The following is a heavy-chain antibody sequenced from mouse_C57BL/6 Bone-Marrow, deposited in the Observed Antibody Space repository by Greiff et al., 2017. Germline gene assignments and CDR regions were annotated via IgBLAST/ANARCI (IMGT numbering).Heavy chain of an antibody. J-gene: IGHJ4*01. CDR3: ARRGQLRLEGAMDY. D-gene: IGHD3-2*02. Sequence: DVKLQESGPGLVKPSQSLSLTCSVTGYSITSGYYWNWIRQFPGNKLEWMGYISYDGSNNYNPSLKNRISITRDTSKNQFFLKLNSVTTEDTATYYCARRGQLRLEGAMDYWGQGTSVTVSS. V-gene: IGHV3-6*01. CDR2: ISYDGSN. CDR1: GYSITSGYY.